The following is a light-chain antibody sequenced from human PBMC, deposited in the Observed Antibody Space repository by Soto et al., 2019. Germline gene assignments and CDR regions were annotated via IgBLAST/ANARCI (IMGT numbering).Light chain of an antibody. CDR1: SGHSSYI. CDR3: ETWDSNTRV. CDR2: LESSGSY. J-gene: IGLJ3*02. Sequence: QSVLTQSSSASASLGSTVKLTCTLSSGHSSYIIAWHQQQPGKAPRYLMKLESSGSYNKGSGVPDRFSGSSSGADRYLTISNLQFEDEADYYCETWDSNTRVFGGGTKLTLL. V-gene: IGLV4-60*02.